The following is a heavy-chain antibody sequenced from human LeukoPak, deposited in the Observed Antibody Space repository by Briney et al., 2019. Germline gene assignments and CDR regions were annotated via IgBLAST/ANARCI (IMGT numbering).Heavy chain of an antibody. J-gene: IGHJ4*02. CDR1: GFTFSSYG. CDR2: IWYDGSNK. CDR3: ARAITRYCSGGSCYLIDY. V-gene: IGHV3-33*01. Sequence: GGSLRLSCAASGFTFSSYGMHWVRLAPGKGLEWVAVIWYDGSNKYYADSVKGRFTISRDNSKNTLYLQMNSLRAEDTAVYYCARAITRYCSGGSCYLIDYWGQGTLVTVSS. D-gene: IGHD2-15*01.